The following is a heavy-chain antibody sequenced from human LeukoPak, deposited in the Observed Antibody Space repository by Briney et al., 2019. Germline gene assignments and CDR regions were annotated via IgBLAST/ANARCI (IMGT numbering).Heavy chain of an antibody. J-gene: IGHJ3*02. CDR1: GGSFSGYY. CDR3: ARQYCSSTSCRGGAFDI. CDR2: INHSGST. Sequence: SETLSLTCAVSGGSFSGYYWSWIRQPPGKGREWIGEINHSGSTNYNPSLKSRVTISVDTSKNQFSLKLSSVTAADTAVYYCARQYCSSTSCRGGAFDIWGQGTMVTVSS. V-gene: IGHV4-34*01. D-gene: IGHD2-2*01.